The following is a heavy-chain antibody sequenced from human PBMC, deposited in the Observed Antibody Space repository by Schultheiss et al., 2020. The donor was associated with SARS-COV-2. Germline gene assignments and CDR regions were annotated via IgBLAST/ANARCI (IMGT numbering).Heavy chain of an antibody. Sequence: ASVKVSCKASGYTFTGYYMHWVRQAPGQGLEWMGWINPNSGGTNYAQKFQGRVTMTRDTSISTAYMELSSLRSEDTAVYYCARDNVPSSRGPPPYWYFDLWGRGTLVTVSS. J-gene: IGHJ2*01. V-gene: IGHV1-2*02. CDR1: GYTFTGYY. D-gene: IGHD3-16*01. CDR3: ARDNVPSSRGPPPYWYFDL. CDR2: INPNSGGT.